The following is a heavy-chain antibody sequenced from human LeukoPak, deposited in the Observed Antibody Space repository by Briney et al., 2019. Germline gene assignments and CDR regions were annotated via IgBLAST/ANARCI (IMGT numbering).Heavy chain of an antibody. Sequence: SETLSLTCTVSGGSISSYYWSWIRQAPGKGLGWIGYIYYSGSTNYNPSLKSRVTISVDTSKNQFSLKLSSVTAADTAVYFCARGPYSYDSSGAFDIWGQGTMVTVSS. D-gene: IGHD3-22*01. J-gene: IGHJ3*02. V-gene: IGHV4-59*08. CDR1: GGSISSYY. CDR2: IYYSGST. CDR3: ARGPYSYDSSGAFDI.